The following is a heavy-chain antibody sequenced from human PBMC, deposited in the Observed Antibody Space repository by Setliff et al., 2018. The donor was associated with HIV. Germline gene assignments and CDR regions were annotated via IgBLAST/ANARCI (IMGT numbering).Heavy chain of an antibody. J-gene: IGHJ6*03. CDR3: AREGGSNLPSGGEGLVNYFQYMDV. V-gene: IGHV1-69*13. CDR2: IIPMLGTA. Sequence: SVKVSCKASGGTFRSNAISWVRQAPGQGLEWMGGIIPMLGTADHAEKFQDRVTITADESTRTVYMELSSLRSEDTAVYYCAREGGSNLPSGGEGLVNYFQYMDVWGTGTTVTSP. CDR1: GGTFRSNA. D-gene: IGHD4-4*01.